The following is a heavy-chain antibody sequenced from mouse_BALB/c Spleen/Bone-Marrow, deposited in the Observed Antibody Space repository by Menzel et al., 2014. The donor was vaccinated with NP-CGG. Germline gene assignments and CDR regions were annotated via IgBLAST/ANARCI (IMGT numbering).Heavy chain of an antibody. D-gene: IGHD2-3*01. CDR2: ILPGSTST. Sequence: QVQLQQSGAELMKTGASVKISCKTTGYTFSGYWIEWVKQRPGHGLEWIGEILPGSTSTNYNEKFKDKATFTADTSSNTAYMQLSSLTSEDSAVYYCARDGYSSRAMDYWGQESSVTVSS. CDR1: GYTFSGYW. CDR3: ARDGYSSRAMDY. V-gene: IGHV1-9*01. J-gene: IGHJ4*01.